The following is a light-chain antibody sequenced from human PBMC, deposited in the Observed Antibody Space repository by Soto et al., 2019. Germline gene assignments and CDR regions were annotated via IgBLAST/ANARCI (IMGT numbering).Light chain of an antibody. CDR2: GAS. CDR3: QQYGSSPPLS. Sequence: EIVLTQSPGPLSLSPGERATLSCRASQSISASYLAWYQQKPGQAPSLLIYGASNRATGIPNRFSGSASGTDFELTISRLEPEDFAVYYCQQYGSSPPLSFGGGTKVEIK. J-gene: IGKJ4*01. V-gene: IGKV3-20*01. CDR1: QSISASY.